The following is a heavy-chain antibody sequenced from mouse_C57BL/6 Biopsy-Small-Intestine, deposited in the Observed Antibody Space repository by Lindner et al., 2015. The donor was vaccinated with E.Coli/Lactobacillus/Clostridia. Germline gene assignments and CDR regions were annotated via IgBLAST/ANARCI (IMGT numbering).Heavy chain of an antibody. J-gene: IGHJ2*01. D-gene: IGHD4-1*02. V-gene: IGHV5-6*01. Sequence: VQLQESGGDLVKPGGSLKLSCAAFWISLSVAMACLGFARLQTRGWSGSQPFSSGGSYTYYPDSVKGRFTISRDNAKNTLYLQMSSLKSEDTAMYYCARHSNWDYFDYWGQGTTLTVSS. CDR3: ARHSNWDYFDY. CDR1: ISLSVAMA. CDR2: FSSGGSYT.